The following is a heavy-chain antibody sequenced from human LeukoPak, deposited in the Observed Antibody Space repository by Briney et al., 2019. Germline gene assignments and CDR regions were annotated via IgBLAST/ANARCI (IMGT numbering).Heavy chain of an antibody. CDR3: ARESSGPTIDI. CDR1: GGTFSSYA. Sequence: GASVKVSCKASGGTFSSYAISWVRQAPGQGLEWMGRIIPIFGIANYAQKFQGRVTITADKSTSTAYMELSSLRSEDTAVYYCARESSGPTIDIWGQGTMGTVSS. J-gene: IGHJ3*02. CDR2: IIPIFGIA. D-gene: IGHD3-22*01. V-gene: IGHV1-69*04.